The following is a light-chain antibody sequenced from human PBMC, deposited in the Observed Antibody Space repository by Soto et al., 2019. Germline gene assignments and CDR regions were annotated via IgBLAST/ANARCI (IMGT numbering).Light chain of an antibody. Sequence: DIQLTQSPSFLSASVGDRVTITCRASQGISSYLAWSQQKPGKAPKRLSYAPSTLQSGVPSRFSGSGSGTEFTLTISSLQPEDFATYYCQQINSFPITFGQGTRLEIK. V-gene: IGKV1-9*01. CDR2: APS. CDR1: QGISSY. CDR3: QQINSFPIT. J-gene: IGKJ5*01.